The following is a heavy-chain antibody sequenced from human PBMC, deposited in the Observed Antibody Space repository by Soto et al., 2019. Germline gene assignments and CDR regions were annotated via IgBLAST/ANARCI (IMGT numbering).Heavy chain of an antibody. V-gene: IGHV3-30-3*01. D-gene: IGHD4-17*01. CDR2: ISDDGSNK. Sequence: QVQLVESGGGVVQPARSLRLSCVVSGFSFSRYAMHWVRQAPGKGLEWVADISDDGSNKDYADSVKGRLTISRDNSKDTVYLQMNSLRADDTAVFYCARDQPYGDSPFGIDVWGQGTTVTVSS. CDR1: GFSFSRYA. CDR3: ARDQPYGDSPFGIDV. J-gene: IGHJ6*02.